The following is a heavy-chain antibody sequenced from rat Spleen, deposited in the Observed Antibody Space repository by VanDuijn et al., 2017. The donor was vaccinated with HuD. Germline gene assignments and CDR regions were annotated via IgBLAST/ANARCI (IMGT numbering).Heavy chain of an antibody. Sequence: EVQLVESGGGPVQPGRSLRLSCVASGFTFNKYWMTWIRQAPGQGLEWVASITNSGTNTYYPDSVKGRFTVSRDNSKSTLYLQVDSLRSEDTATYYCARQDTSGYSNWFAYWGQGTLVTVSS. CDR2: ITNSGTNT. D-gene: IGHD4-3*01. CDR3: ARQDTSGYSNWFAY. V-gene: IGHV5-31*01. CDR1: GFTFNKYW. J-gene: IGHJ3*01.